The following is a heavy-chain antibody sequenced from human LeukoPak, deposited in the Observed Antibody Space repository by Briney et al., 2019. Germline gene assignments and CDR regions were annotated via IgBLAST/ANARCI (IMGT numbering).Heavy chain of an antibody. Sequence: GGSLRLSCAASGFTFSSSATHWVRQASGKGLEWVGRIRSKANSYATAYAASVKGRFTIFRDDSKNTAYLQMNSLKTEDTAVYYCTCPSPVHAFDIWVQGTMVTVSS. V-gene: IGHV3-73*01. CDR1: GFTFSSSA. J-gene: IGHJ3*02. CDR3: TCPSPVHAFDI. CDR2: IRSKANSYAT.